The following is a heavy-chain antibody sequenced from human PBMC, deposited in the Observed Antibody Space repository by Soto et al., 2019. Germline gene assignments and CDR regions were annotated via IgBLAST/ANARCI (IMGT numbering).Heavy chain of an antibody. V-gene: IGHV3-30-3*01. D-gene: IGHD2-2*01. CDR2: ISNDGNNK. Sequence: QVQVVESGGGVVQPGRSLRLSCAASGFTFSSYAMHWVRQAPVKGLERVAVISNDGNNKYYEDSVKGRFTSSRDNSNNPMYMHMHSLRAEDTAVYYCPREYQLLTYYCDYWCQGTLVTVSS. J-gene: IGHJ4*02. CDR1: GFTFSSYA. CDR3: PREYQLLTYYCDY.